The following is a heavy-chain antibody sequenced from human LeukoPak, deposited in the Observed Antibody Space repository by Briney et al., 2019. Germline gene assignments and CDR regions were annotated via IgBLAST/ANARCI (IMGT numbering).Heavy chain of an antibody. Sequence: SVKVSCKASGGTFSSYAISWVRQAPGRGLEWMGGIIPIFGTANYAQKFQGRVTITADKSTSTAYMELSSLRSEDTAVYYCARGPFENYYGSGSYINWFDPWGQGTLVTVSS. J-gene: IGHJ5*02. D-gene: IGHD3-10*01. CDR2: IIPIFGTA. CDR1: GGTFSSYA. V-gene: IGHV1-69*06. CDR3: ARGPFENYYGSGSYINWFDP.